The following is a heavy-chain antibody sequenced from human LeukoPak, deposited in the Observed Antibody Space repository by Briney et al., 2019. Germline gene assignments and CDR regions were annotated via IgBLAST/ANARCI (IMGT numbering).Heavy chain of an antibody. J-gene: IGHJ4*02. Sequence: GGSLRLSCAASGFIFNSYGMHWVRQAPGTGLEWVAFIRYDGTNTYYADSVKGRFTISRDNSKNTLYLQMNSLRAEDTAVYYCAKDGHSGSYCDYWGQGTLVTVSS. D-gene: IGHD1-26*01. V-gene: IGHV3-30*02. CDR1: GFIFNSYG. CDR2: IRYDGTNT. CDR3: AKDGHSGSYCDY.